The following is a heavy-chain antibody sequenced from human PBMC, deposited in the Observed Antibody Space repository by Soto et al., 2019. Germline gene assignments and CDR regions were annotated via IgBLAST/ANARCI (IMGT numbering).Heavy chain of an antibody. CDR3: ANGSYCSSTSCHHTNYYYGLDV. D-gene: IGHD2-2*01. CDR2: VSGSGGST. J-gene: IGHJ6*01. V-gene: IGHV3-23*01. Sequence: YGGSWVLQNPRKVLEWVSAVSGSGGSTYYADSVKGPFTISRDNSKNTLYMQMNSLREEDTAVYYCANGSYCSSTSCHHTNYYYGLDVRGQ. CDR1: YG.